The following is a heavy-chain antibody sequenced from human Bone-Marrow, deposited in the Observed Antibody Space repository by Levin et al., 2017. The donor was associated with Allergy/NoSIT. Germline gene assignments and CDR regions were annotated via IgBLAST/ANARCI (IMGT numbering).Heavy chain of an antibody. CDR2: INIDGSTT. CDR1: GFTFTSYW. J-gene: IGHJ5*01. D-gene: IGHD3-10*01. V-gene: IGHV3-74*01. Sequence: GESLKISCAASGFTFTSYWMHWVRQAPGKGPVWVSRINIDGSTTSYADSVRGRFTISRDNAKNTLYLQMNSLRDEDTAVYYCARVPKDYYGPFDSWGQGTLVTVSS. CDR3: ARVPKDYYGPFDS.